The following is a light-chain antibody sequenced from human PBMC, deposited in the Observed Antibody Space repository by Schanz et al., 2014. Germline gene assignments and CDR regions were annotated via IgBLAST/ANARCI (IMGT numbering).Light chain of an antibody. CDR3: QQYNNWPPEHT. CDR2: SAS. CDR1: QSVSSSY. V-gene: IGKV3-20*01. J-gene: IGKJ4*01. Sequence: EIVLTQSPGTLSLSPGERATLSCRASQSVSSSYLAWYQQKPGQAPRLLIYSASTRATGIPDKFSGSGSGTDFSLTISSLQSEDFAVYFCQQYNNWPPEHTFGGGTKVELK.